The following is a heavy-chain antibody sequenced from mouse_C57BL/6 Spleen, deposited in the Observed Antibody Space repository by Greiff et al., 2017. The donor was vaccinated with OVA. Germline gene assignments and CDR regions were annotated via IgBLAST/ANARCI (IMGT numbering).Heavy chain of an antibody. CDR3: ASADYYCSSYRPWFAY. CDR1: GYTFTSYW. CDR2: IHPNSGST. V-gene: IGHV1-64*01. J-gene: IGHJ3*01. Sequence: QVQLQQPGAELVKPGASVKLSCKASGYTFTSYWMHWVQQRPGQGLEWIGMIHPNSGSTNYNEKFKSKATMTVDKSSSTAYMQLSSLTSEDSAIYYGASADYYCSSYRPWFAYWGQGTLVTVSA. D-gene: IGHD1-1*01.